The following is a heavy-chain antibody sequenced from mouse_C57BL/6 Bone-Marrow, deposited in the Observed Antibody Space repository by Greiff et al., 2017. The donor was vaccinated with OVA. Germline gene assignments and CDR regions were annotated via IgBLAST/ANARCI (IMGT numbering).Heavy chain of an antibody. CDR2: ISSGGDYI. CDR1: GFTFSSYA. Sequence: EVQLQQSGEGLVKPGGSLKLSCAASGFTFSSYAMSWVRQTPEKRLEWVAYISSGGDYIYYADTVKGRFTISRDNARNTLYLQMSSLKSEDKAMYYCTRRPLLLRGAMDYWGKGTSVTVSS. CDR3: TRRPLLLRGAMDY. J-gene: IGHJ4*01. V-gene: IGHV5-9-1*02. D-gene: IGHD1-1*01.